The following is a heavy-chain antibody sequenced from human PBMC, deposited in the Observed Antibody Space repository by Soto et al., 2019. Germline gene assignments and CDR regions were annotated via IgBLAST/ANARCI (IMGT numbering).Heavy chain of an antibody. D-gene: IGHD2-15*01. V-gene: IGHV3-30*18. CDR3: AKEGKVVVGATRSYGMDV. J-gene: IGHJ6*02. CDR2: IWYDGSNK. Sequence: QVQLVESGGGVVQPGRSLRLSCAASGFTFSSYGIHWVRQAPGKGLEWVAVIWYDGSNKYYADSVKGRFTISRDNSKNTLFLQMSSLRAEDTAVYYCAKEGKVVVGATRSYGMDVWGQGTTVTVSS. CDR1: GFTFSSYG.